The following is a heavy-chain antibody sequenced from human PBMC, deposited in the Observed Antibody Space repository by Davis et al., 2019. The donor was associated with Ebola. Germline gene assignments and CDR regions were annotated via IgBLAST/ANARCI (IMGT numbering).Heavy chain of an antibody. CDR2: ISAYDGNT. V-gene: IGHV1-18*01. D-gene: IGHD6-6*01. CDR1: GYTFTSYG. CDR3: ARDRRPSIYNGMDV. J-gene: IGHJ6*02. Sequence: ASVKVSCKASGYTFTSYGISWVRQAPGQGLEWMGWISAYDGNTNYAQKLQGRVTMTTDTSTSTAYMELSSLRSEDTAVYYCARDRRPSIYNGMDVWGQGTTVTVSS.